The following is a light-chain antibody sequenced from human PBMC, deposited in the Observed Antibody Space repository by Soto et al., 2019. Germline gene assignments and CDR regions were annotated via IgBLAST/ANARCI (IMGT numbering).Light chain of an antibody. Sequence: QSVLTQPASVSGSPGQSIAISCTGTSSDVGIYNRVSWYQQPPGTAPKLIIYGVNNRPSGVPDRFSGSKSGNTASLTISGLQAEDEADYYCSSSSSINTYVFGTGTKVTVL. CDR1: SSDVGIYNR. V-gene: IGLV2-18*02. CDR3: SSSSSINTYV. J-gene: IGLJ1*01. CDR2: GVN.